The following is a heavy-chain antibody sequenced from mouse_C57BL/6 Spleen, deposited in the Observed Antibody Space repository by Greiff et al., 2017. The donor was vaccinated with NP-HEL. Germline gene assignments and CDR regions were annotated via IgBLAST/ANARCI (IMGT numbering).Heavy chain of an antibody. CDR2: IDPSDSYT. CDR1: GYTFTSYW. CDR3: ARGWDGDYFDY. Sequence: VKLQQPGAELVMPGASVKLSCKASGYTFTSYWMHWVKQRPGQGLEWIGEIDPSDSYTNYNQKFKGKSTLTVDKSSSTAYMQLSSLTSEDSAVYYCARGWDGDYFDYWGQGTTLTVSS. D-gene: IGHD4-1*01. V-gene: IGHV1-69*01. J-gene: IGHJ2*01.